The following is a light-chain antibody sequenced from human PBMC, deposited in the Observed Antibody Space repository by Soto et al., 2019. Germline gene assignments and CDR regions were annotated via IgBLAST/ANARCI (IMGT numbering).Light chain of an antibody. V-gene: IGKV1-12*01. Sequence: DIQMTQSPSSVSASVGDRVTITCRASQNIYNWLAWYQHRPGKAPQSLIYAASSLQSGVPSKFSGSGSGTEFTLTNTGLQPEDFAVYYDQQANNCPFTFGPGTRVDS. CDR3: QQANNCPFT. CDR2: AAS. J-gene: IGKJ3*01. CDR1: QNIYNW.